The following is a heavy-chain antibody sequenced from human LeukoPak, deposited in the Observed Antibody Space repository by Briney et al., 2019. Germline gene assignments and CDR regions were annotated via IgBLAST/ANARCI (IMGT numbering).Heavy chain of an antibody. CDR3: ARYEITMVRGVIMEWGYYFDY. J-gene: IGHJ4*02. Sequence: ASVKVSCKASGYTFTGYYMHWVRQAPGQGLEWMGWINPNSGGTNYAQKFQGRVTMTRDTSISTAYMELSRLRSDDTAVYYCARYEITMVRGVIMEWGYYFDYWGQGTLVTVSS. CDR2: INPNSGGT. CDR1: GYTFTGYY. V-gene: IGHV1-2*02. D-gene: IGHD3-10*01.